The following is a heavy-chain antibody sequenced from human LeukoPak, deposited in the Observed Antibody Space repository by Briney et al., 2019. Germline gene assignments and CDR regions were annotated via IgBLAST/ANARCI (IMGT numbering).Heavy chain of an antibody. V-gene: IGHV4-4*09. D-gene: IGHD1-26*01. CDR2: IYTSGST. CDR1: GGSISSYY. J-gene: IGHJ4*02. Sequence: SETLSLTCTVSGGSISSYYWSWIRQPPGKGLEWIGYIYTSGSTNYNPSLKSRVTISVDTSKNQFSLKLSSVTAADTAAYYCARLEGGSYPDYWGQGTLVTVSS. CDR3: ARLEGGSYPDY.